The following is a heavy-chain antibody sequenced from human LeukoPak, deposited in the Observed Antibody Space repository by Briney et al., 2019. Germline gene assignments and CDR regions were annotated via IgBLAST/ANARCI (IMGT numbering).Heavy chain of an antibody. J-gene: IGHJ4*02. D-gene: IGHD4-23*01. V-gene: IGHV3-7*01. Sequence: GGSLRLFCAASGFTVRDFWMAWFRQAPGRGLEWVAHIKEDGTAKYYVDSVRGRFPISKDDDKNSLSLQMNSLRVEETAVYYCVRGGWELDYWGQGTLVTVAS. CDR2: IKEDGTAK. CDR1: GFTVRDFW. CDR3: VRGGWELDY.